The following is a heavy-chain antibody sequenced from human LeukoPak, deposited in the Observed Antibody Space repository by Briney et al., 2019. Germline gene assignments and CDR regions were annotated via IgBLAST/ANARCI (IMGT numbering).Heavy chain of an antibody. Sequence: SETLSLTCTVSGGSISSSSYYRGWIRQPPGKGLEWIGSIYYSGSTYYNPSLKSRVTISVDTSKNQFSLKLSSVTAADTAVYYCARDHRRGYYGSGSYKKGAFDYWGQGTLVTVSS. D-gene: IGHD3-10*01. V-gene: IGHV4-39*02. J-gene: IGHJ4*02. CDR2: IYYSGST. CDR1: GGSISSSSYY. CDR3: ARDHRRGYYGSGSYKKGAFDY.